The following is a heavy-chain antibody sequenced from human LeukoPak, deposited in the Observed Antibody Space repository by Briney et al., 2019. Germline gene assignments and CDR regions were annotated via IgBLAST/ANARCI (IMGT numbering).Heavy chain of an antibody. Sequence: GGSLRLSCAASGFPFSTYSMNWVRQAPGKGLEWVSYISATTNTIYYADSVKGRFTISRDSAKSSLYLQMNSLRAEDTAVYYCARGGTTWAKIDYWRQGTLVTVSS. CDR1: GFPFSTYS. CDR3: ARGGTTWAKIDY. V-gene: IGHV3-48*04. CDR2: ISATTNTI. D-gene: IGHD1-7*01. J-gene: IGHJ4*02.